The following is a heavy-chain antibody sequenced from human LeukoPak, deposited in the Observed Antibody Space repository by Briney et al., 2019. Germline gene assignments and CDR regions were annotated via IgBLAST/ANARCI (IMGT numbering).Heavy chain of an antibody. CDR1: GFTFSDYW. D-gene: IGHD3-3*01. V-gene: IGHV3-7*03. CDR3: ARALSA. Sequence: GGSLRLSCAASGFTFSDYWMHWVRRAPGKGLEWVANIKGDDTEKYYVDSVKGRFTISRDNAKNSVFLQMNSPRVEDTAIYYCARALSAWGQGTLVTVSS. J-gene: IGHJ4*02. CDR2: IKGDDTEK.